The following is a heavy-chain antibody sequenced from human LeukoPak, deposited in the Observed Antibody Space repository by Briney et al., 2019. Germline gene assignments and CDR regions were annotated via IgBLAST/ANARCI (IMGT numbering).Heavy chain of an antibody. Sequence: ASVRVSCKASGCTFTSYYMHWVRQAPGQGLEWMGIINPSGGSTSYAQKFQGRVTMTRDTSTSTVYMELSSLRSEDTAVYYCARDDPLAVAGNWFDPWGQGTLVTVSS. CDR3: ARDDPLAVAGNWFDP. CDR2: INPSGGST. J-gene: IGHJ5*02. D-gene: IGHD6-19*01. V-gene: IGHV1-46*01. CDR1: GCTFTSYY.